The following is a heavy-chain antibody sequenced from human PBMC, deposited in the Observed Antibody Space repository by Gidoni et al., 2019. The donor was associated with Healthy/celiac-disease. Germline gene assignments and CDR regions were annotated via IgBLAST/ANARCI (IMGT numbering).Heavy chain of an antibody. CDR2: ISGSGGST. D-gene: IGHD3-3*01. Sequence: EVQLLESGGGLVQPGGSLRLSCAASGFPFSSYAMSWVRQAPGKGLGWVPAISGSGGSTYYADSVKGRFTISRDNSKNTLYLQMNSLRAEDTAVYYCAKDTESFFADFWSGYHEIWYFDLWGRGTLVTVSS. V-gene: IGHV3-23*01. CDR1: GFPFSSYA. J-gene: IGHJ2*01. CDR3: AKDTESFFADFWSGYHEIWYFDL.